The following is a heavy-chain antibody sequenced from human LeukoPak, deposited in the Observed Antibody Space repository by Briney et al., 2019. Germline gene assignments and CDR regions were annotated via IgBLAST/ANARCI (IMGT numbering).Heavy chain of an antibody. V-gene: IGHV3-53*01. CDR2: IYSGGGT. J-gene: IGHJ4*02. D-gene: IGHD3-10*01. Sequence: GGSLRLSCAASGFTVSSNYMSWVRQAPGKGLEWVSVIYSGGGTYYTDSVKGRFTFSRDNSKNTLYLQMNSLTAEDAAVYYCARDPYGSGSSTDYWGQGTLVTVSS. CDR3: ARDPYGSGSSTDY. CDR1: GFTVSSNY.